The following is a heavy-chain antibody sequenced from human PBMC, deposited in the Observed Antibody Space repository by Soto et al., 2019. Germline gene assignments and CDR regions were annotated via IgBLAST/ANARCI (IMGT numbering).Heavy chain of an antibody. Sequence: SVKVSCKASGGTFSSYAISWVRQAPGQGLEWLGGIIPIFGTANYAQKFQGRVTITADESTSTAYMELSSLRSEDTAVYYCAREYRRDGLGAAEYFQHWGQGTLDTVSS. J-gene: IGHJ1*01. CDR2: IIPIFGTA. D-gene: IGHD3-16*01. V-gene: IGHV1-69*13. CDR1: GGTFSSYA. CDR3: AREYRRDGLGAAEYFQH.